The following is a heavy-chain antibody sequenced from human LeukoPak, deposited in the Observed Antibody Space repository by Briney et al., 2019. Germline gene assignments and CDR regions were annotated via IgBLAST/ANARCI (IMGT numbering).Heavy chain of an antibody. CDR1: GFTFSSYW. V-gene: IGHV3-7*01. J-gene: IGHJ4*02. CDR3: ARDKIEGPTKLDY. Sequence: GGSLRLSCAASGFTFSSYWMSWVRQAPGKGLEWVANIKQDESEKYYVDSLKGRFTISRDNAKNSLYLQMNSLRTEDTAVYYCARDKIEGPTKLDYWGQGILVTVSS. D-gene: IGHD1-1*01. CDR2: IKQDESEK.